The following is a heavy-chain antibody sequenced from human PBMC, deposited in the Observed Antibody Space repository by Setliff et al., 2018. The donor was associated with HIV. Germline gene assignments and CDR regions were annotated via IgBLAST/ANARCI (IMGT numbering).Heavy chain of an antibody. Sequence: PSETLSLTCIVSGGSVSGYKWSWIRQSPGKGLEWIGYIYTSGSATYNPSLKSRVTISIDTSKNQFSLRLDSVTAAGTAVYYCARRDYNFAGTFDIWGQGTMGTVS. CDR2: IYTSGSA. CDR3: ARRDYNFAGTFDI. CDR1: GGSVSGYK. V-gene: IGHV4-4*08. D-gene: IGHD3-3*01. J-gene: IGHJ3*02.